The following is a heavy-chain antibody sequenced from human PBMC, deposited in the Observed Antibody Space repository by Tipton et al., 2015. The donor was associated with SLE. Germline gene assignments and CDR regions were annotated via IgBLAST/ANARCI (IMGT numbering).Heavy chain of an antibody. CDR1: GYSLTSGYY. J-gene: IGHJ6*03. Sequence: TLSLTCTVSGYSLTSGYYWGWIRQPPGKGLEWIGRIYHSGTTYYNPSLKSRVTISVDTSKNQFSLRLSSVTAADTAMYYCARDLCDFWSGYTPSGAMDVWGKGTTVTVSS. CDR2: IYHSGTT. D-gene: IGHD3-3*01. CDR3: ARDLCDFWSGYTPSGAMDV. V-gene: IGHV4-38-2*02.